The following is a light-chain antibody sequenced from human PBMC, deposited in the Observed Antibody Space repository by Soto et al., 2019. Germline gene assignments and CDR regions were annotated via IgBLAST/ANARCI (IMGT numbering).Light chain of an antibody. Sequence: DIQMTQSPSSLSASVGDRVTISCRASQSISTYLNWYRQKPGKAPELLIYAASSLQSGVPSRFSGSGSGTDFTLTISNLQPEDFSSYYCQQSYSSPHTFGQGTKLEI. V-gene: IGKV1-39*01. CDR2: AAS. CDR1: QSISTY. CDR3: QQSYSSPHT. J-gene: IGKJ2*01.